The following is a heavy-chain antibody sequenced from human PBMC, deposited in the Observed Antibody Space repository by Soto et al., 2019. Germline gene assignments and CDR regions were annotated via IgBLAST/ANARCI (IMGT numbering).Heavy chain of an antibody. CDR1: GFTFDDYT. V-gene: IGHV3-43*01. Sequence: GGSLRLSCAASGFTFDDYTMHWVRQAPGKGLEWVSLISWDGGSTYYADSVKGRFTISRDNGKNSLYLQMNSLRTEDTALYYCAKDDGRNYGMDVWGQGTTVTVSS. CDR2: ISWDGGST. CDR3: AKDDGRNYGMDV. J-gene: IGHJ6*02.